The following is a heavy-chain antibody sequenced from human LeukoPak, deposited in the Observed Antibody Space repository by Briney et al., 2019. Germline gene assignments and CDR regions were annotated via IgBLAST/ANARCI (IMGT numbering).Heavy chain of an antibody. J-gene: IGHJ4*02. Sequence: SETLSLTCTVSGGSISSSSYYWGWIRQPPGKGLEWIGSMYSSGSTYYNPSLKSRVTISVDTSKNQFSLKLSSVTAADTAVYYCARSGSGYLRYYFDYWGQGTLVTVSS. CDR2: MYSSGST. CDR1: GGSISSSSYY. V-gene: IGHV4-39*07. CDR3: ARSGSGYLRYYFDY. D-gene: IGHD5-12*01.